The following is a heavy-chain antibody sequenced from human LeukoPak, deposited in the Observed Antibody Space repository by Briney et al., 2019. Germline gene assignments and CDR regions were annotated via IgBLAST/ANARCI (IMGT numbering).Heavy chain of an antibody. CDR3: ARGEMATISFDY. J-gene: IGHJ4*02. Sequence: SVKVSCKASGGTFSSYAISWVRQAPGQGLEWMGGIIPIFGTANYAQKFQGSVTITTDESTSTAYMELSSLRSEDTAVYYCARGEMATISFDYWGQGTLVTVSS. V-gene: IGHV1-69*05. D-gene: IGHD5-24*01. CDR1: GGTFSSYA. CDR2: IIPIFGTA.